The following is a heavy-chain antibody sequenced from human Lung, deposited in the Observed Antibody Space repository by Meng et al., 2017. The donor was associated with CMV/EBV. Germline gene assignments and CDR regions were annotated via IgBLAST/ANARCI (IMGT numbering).Heavy chain of an antibody. CDR3: ARDTTYYDFWSGYYTGVSSGGGMDV. CDR1: GFTFSSYE. D-gene: IGHD3-3*01. Sequence: GGSLRLXCAASGFTFSSYEMNWVRQAPGKGLEWVSYISSSGSTIYYADSVKGRFTISRDNAKNSLYLQMNSLRAEDTAVYYCARDTTYYDFWSGYYTGVSSGGGMDVWXQGTTVTVSS. CDR2: ISSSGSTI. V-gene: IGHV3-48*03. J-gene: IGHJ6*02.